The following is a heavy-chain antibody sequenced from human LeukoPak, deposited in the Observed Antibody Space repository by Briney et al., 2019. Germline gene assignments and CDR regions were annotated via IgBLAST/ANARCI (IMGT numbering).Heavy chain of an antibody. V-gene: IGHV1-18*01. CDR1: GYTFTSYG. Sequence: ASVKVSCKASGYTFTSYGISWVRQAPGQGLEWMGWISAYNGNTNYAQKLQGRVTMTTDTSTSTAYMELRSLRSDDTAVYYCARDSPSSEINWFDPWGQGTLVTVSS. J-gene: IGHJ5*02. CDR3: ARDSPSSEINWFDP. CDR2: ISAYNGNT. D-gene: IGHD6-6*01.